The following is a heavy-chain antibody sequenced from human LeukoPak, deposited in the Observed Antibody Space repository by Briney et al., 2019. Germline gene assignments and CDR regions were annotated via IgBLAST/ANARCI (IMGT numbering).Heavy chain of an antibody. J-gene: IGHJ6*03. V-gene: IGHV4-4*07. D-gene: IGHD3-10*01. CDR1: GGSISSYY. CDR2: IHTSGSI. Sequence: PSETLSLTCTVSGGSISSYYWSWIRQPPGKGLEWIGRIHTSGSIIYNPSPKSRVTISVGTSKNQLSLKVRSVTAADTAVYYCARVKSSTRGPYYHYYMDVWGKGTTVIVSS. CDR3: ARVKSSTRGPYYHYYMDV.